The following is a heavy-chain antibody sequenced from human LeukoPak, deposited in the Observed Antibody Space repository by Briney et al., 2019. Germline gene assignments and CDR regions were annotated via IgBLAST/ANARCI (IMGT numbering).Heavy chain of an antibody. J-gene: IGHJ5*02. D-gene: IGHD3-10*01. CDR1: GYTFTSYG. Sequence: GASVKVSCKASGYTFTSYGISWVRQAPGQGLEWMGWISAYNGNTNYAQKLQGRVTMTTDTSTSTAYMGLRSLRSDDTAVYYCARVGADYYGSGENNWFDPWGQGTLVTVSS. CDR2: ISAYNGNT. CDR3: ARVGADYYGSGENNWFDP. V-gene: IGHV1-18*01.